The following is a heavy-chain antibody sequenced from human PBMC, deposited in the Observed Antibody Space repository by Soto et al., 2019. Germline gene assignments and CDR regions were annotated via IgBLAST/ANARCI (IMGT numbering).Heavy chain of an antibody. Sequence: QVQLVQSGPEVKKPGASVKVSCKASGYTFSRYGIAWVRQAPGQGLEWMGWFSTHNDNTNYEQKLQGRVTMTTDTSKITAYMDLRSLRSDDAAIYDWASTSYTSGCLDYWGQGTLGTVSS. V-gene: IGHV1-18*04. CDR2: FSTHNDNT. D-gene: IGHD6-19*01. CDR3: ASTSYTSGCLDY. J-gene: IGHJ4*02. CDR1: GYTFSRYG.